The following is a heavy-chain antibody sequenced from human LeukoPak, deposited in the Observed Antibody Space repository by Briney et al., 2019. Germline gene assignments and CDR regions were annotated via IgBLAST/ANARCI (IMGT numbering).Heavy chain of an antibody. V-gene: IGHV3-23*01. D-gene: IGHD3-22*01. CDR3: AKGSYYDSSGSFYFDY. CDR1: GFSFRNSA. CDR2: ISGSGGGT. J-gene: IGHJ4*02. Sequence: PGGSLRHSCVASGFSFRNSAMNWVRQAPGKGLEWVSLISGSGGGTDYGDSVKGRFTISRDNSKNTLYLRMNNLRAEDTAVYYCAKGSYYDSSGSFYFDYWGQGTLVTVSS.